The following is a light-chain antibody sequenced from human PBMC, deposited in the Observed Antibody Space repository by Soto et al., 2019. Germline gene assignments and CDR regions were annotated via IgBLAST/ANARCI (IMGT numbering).Light chain of an antibody. CDR1: SSDVGAYIF. V-gene: IGLV2-8*01. J-gene: IGLJ1*01. CDR2: DVN. Sequence: QSALTQPPSASGSPGQSVTISCTGTSSDVGAYIFVSWYQQHPGKAPKLMVYDVNRRHPGVPDRFFGSKSGNTASLTVSGLQAEDEADDYCVSFAGGTDVFGTGTKLTVL. CDR3: VSFAGGTDV.